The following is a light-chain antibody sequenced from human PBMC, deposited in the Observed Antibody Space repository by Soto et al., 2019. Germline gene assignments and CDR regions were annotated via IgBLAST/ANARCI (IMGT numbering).Light chain of an antibody. CDR3: SSYGGSNNLV. CDR1: SSDVGGYDH. J-gene: IGLJ2*01. V-gene: IGLV2-8*01. CDR2: EVT. Sequence: QSALTQPPSASGSPGQSVTIPCTGTSSDVGGYDHVSWYQQHPGKAPKLMIYEVTKRPAGVPDRFSGSKSGNTASLTVSGLQAEDEAEYYCSSYGGSNNLVFGGGTKLTVL.